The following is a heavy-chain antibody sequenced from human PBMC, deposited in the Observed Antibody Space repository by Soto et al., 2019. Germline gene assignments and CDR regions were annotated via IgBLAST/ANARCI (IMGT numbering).Heavy chain of an antibody. Sequence: ASVKVSCKASGYTFTSYGISWVRQAPGQGLEWMGWISAYNGNTNYAQKLQGRVTMTTDTSTSTAYMELRSLRSDDTAVYYCARVQGAYYDFWSGPINTASYYYYGMDVWGQETTVTVS. CDR2: ISAYNGNT. CDR3: ARVQGAYYDFWSGPINTASYYYYGMDV. D-gene: IGHD3-3*01. V-gene: IGHV1-18*01. CDR1: GYTFTSYG. J-gene: IGHJ6*02.